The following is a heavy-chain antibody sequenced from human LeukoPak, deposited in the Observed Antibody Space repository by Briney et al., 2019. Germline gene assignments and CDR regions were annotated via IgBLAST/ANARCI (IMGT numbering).Heavy chain of an antibody. CDR3: TRGRYYDSSGYPFDAFDI. V-gene: IGHV3-21*01. Sequence: GGSLRLSCAASGSTFSSYSMTLVRQAPGKGLEWVSSISRSSSYIYYADSVKGRFTTSRDNTKNSLNLQMDSLRAEDTAVYYCTRGRYYDSSGYPFDAFDIWGQGTMVIVSS. D-gene: IGHD3-22*01. CDR2: ISRSSSYI. J-gene: IGHJ3*02. CDR1: GSTFSSYS.